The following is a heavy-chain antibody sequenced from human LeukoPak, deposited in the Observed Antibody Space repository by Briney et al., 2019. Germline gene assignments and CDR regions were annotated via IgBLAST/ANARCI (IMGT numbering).Heavy chain of an antibody. CDR3: ARGGASSIPLDY. V-gene: IGHV4-61*01. CDR1: GDSIGGNSY. CDR2: ISNSGST. D-gene: IGHD1-26*01. J-gene: IGHJ4*02. Sequence: PSETLSLTCTVSGDSIGGNSYWSWIRQPPGKGPEWIGHISNSGSTYYSPSLSSRVTISLDTSKNQFSLKLRSVTAADTAVYYCARGGASSIPLDYWGRGTLVTVSS.